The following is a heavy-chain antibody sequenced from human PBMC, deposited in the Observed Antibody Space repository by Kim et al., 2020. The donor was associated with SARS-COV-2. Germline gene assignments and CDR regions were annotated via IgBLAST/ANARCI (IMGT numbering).Heavy chain of an antibody. J-gene: IGHJ4*02. Sequence: SETLSLTCTVYGGSLSDYFWSWIRQSPGKGLEWIGEINHSGNTNYNPSLRSRVTISVDRSQKQFSLKMRSVTAADTAMYYCASKRSGWYVFDYWGQGTLVTVSS. CDR3: ASKRSGWYVFDY. CDR1: GGSLSDYF. V-gene: IGHV4-34*01. D-gene: IGHD6-19*01. CDR2: INHSGNT.